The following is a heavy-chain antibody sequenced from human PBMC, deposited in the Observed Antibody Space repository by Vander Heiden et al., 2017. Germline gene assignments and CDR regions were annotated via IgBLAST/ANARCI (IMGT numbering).Heavy chain of an antibody. CDR2: IYPADSET. Sequence: LVQSGAEVKKPGESRKISCQASGSTLSDSWIGWVRQMPGKGLESMGVIYPADSETRYSPSFEGQVTMSVDKSTNTAYLEWRSLKASDSAMYYCARQNDGNYGDYPYEFWGQGTQVTVSS. CDR3: ARQNDGNYGDYPYEF. D-gene: IGHD4-17*01. J-gene: IGHJ4*02. CDR1: GSTLSDSW. V-gene: IGHV5-51*01.